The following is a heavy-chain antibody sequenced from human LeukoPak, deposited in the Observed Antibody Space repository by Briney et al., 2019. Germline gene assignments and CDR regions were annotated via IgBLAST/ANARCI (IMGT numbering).Heavy chain of an antibody. Sequence: SETLSLTCAVYGGSFSGYYWSWIRQPPGKGLEWIGEINHSGSTNYNTSLKSRITISVGTSKNQFSLKLSSVSAADTAVYYCARRPKRRGIKGYCSSTSCYQTNAFDIWGQGTMVTVSS. CDR3: ARRPKRRGIKGYCSSTSCYQTNAFDI. D-gene: IGHD2-2*01. J-gene: IGHJ3*02. CDR1: GGSFSGYY. CDR2: INHSGST. V-gene: IGHV4-34*01.